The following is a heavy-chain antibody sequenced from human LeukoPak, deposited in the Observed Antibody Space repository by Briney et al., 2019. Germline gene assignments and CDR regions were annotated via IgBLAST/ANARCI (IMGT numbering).Heavy chain of an antibody. J-gene: IGHJ4*02. CDR3: ARSWVGDAYNPLYYFDY. D-gene: IGHD5-24*01. CDR2: IYYSGST. CDR1: GGSISSGDYY. V-gene: IGHV4-30-4*08. Sequence: SETLSLTCTVSGGSISSGDYYWSWIRQPPGKGLEWIGYIYYSGSTYYNPSLKSRVTISVDTSKNQFSLKLSSVTAADTAVYYCARSWVGDAYNPLYYFDYWGQGTLVTVSS.